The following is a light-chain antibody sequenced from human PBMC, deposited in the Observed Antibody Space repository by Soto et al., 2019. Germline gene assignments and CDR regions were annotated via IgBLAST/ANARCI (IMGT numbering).Light chain of an antibody. J-gene: IGKJ2*01. CDR2: WAS. V-gene: IGKV4-1*01. Sequence: DIVMTQSPDSLAVSLGERATINCRSSQTILYTSINKNSLAWYQQKPGQPPTLLIYWASTRESGVPDRFSGSGSVTDFTLTISSLQAEDVAVYYCQQYYSSPYTFGQGTKLGIK. CDR1: QTILYTSINKNS. CDR3: QQYYSSPYT.